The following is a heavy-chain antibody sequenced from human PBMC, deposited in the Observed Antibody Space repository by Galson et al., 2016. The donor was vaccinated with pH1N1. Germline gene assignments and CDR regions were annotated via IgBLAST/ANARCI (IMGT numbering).Heavy chain of an antibody. Sequence: SVKVSCKASGYTFTTYGVTWVRQAPGQGLEWMGWISTNNGNTNYAQKFQGRVTMTTDTTTSTAYMELRSLRSDDTAVYYCARWRYSTSRSDFDYWGQGTLVTVSS. D-gene: IGHD6-13*01. J-gene: IGHJ4*02. CDR1: GYTFTTYG. CDR2: ISTNNGNT. V-gene: IGHV1-18*01. CDR3: ARWRYSTSRSDFDY.